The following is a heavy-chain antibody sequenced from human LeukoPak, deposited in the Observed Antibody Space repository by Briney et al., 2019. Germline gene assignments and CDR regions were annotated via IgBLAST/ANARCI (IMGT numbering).Heavy chain of an antibody. Sequence: PGGSLRLSCAASGFTFSSYAMSWVRQAPGKGLEWVSAISGSGGSTYYADSVKGRFTISGDNSKNTLYLQMNSLRAEDTAVYYCAKLPGIAAAGTGHYFDYWGQGTLVTVSS. J-gene: IGHJ4*02. D-gene: IGHD6-13*01. CDR2: ISGSGGST. V-gene: IGHV3-23*01. CDR3: AKLPGIAAAGTGHYFDY. CDR1: GFTFSSYA.